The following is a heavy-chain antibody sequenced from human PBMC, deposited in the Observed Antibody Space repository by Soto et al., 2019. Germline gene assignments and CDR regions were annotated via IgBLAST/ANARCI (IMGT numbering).Heavy chain of an antibody. CDR1: GFTFCAFW. Sequence: PGGSPRLSLAAPGFTFCAFWMAGVPQAPGKGLEWVAKIKEDGSEKYYADSVKGRFIISRDNARNSVYLQMNSLRAEDTAVYYCARVRPGNYRDYWGQGTLVTVSS. J-gene: IGHJ4*02. CDR2: IKEDGSEK. CDR3: ARVRPGNYRDY. D-gene: IGHD3-10*01. V-gene: IGHV3-7*03.